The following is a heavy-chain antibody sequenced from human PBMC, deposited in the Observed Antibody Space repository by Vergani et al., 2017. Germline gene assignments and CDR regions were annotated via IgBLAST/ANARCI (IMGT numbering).Heavy chain of an antibody. Sequence: QVQVVQSGAEVKKSGASVKVSCKSSGYTFSNYYMHWVRQAPGQGLDWMGIINPSGGHTNYAQKFQGRVTMTRDTSTSTVYMELSSLRSEDTAIYYCARGDYGILTVYRYWGQGTLVTVSA. V-gene: IGHV1-46*03. D-gene: IGHD3-9*01. CDR1: GYTFSNYY. CDR2: INPSGGHT. CDR3: ARGDYGILTVYRY. J-gene: IGHJ4*02.